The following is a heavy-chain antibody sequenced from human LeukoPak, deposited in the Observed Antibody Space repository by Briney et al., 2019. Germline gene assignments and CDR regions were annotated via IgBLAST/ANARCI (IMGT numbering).Heavy chain of an antibody. D-gene: IGHD3-22*01. Sequence: GGSLRLSCAASGFTFSSYAMSWVRQAPGKGLEWVSAISGSGGSTYFADSVKGRFTISRDNSKSTLYLQMNSLRAEDTAVYYCAKDSHYDSSGYNYDGHFDYWGQGILVTVSS. CDR1: GFTFSSYA. J-gene: IGHJ4*02. CDR2: ISGSGGST. V-gene: IGHV3-23*01. CDR3: AKDSHYDSSGYNYDGHFDY.